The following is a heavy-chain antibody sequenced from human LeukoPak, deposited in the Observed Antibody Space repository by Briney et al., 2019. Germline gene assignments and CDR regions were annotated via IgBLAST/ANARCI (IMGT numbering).Heavy chain of an antibody. J-gene: IGHJ6*03. Sequence: GGSVRHSCAASGFTFSSYSMNWVRQAPGKGLEWVSYIISSSNTIYYADSVKGRFTISRDNAKNSLYLQMNSLRDEDTAVYYCARAYSGATRYMDVWGKGTTVTVSS. CDR1: GFTFSSYS. V-gene: IGHV3-48*02. CDR2: IISSSNTI. CDR3: ARAYSGATRYMDV. D-gene: IGHD1-26*01.